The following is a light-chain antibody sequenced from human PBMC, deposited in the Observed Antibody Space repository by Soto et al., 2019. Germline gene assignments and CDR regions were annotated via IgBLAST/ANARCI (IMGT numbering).Light chain of an antibody. Sequence: EIVLTQSPGTLSLSPGERATLSCMASQSVGSSYLAWYQQKPGQAPRLLIYGASSRATGIPDRFSGSGSGTDFTLTISRLEPEDFAVYYCQQYGSSGWTFGQGTKVEIK. CDR3: QQYGSSGWT. CDR1: QSVGSSY. J-gene: IGKJ1*01. V-gene: IGKV3-20*01. CDR2: GAS.